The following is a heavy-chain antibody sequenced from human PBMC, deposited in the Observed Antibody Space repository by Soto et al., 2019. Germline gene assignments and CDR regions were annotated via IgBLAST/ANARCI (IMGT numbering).Heavy chain of an antibody. CDR3: ARVYVGVDYSNDWFDP. Sequence: PSETLSLTCTVSGGSISSGDYYWSWIRQPPGKGLEWIGYIYYSGSTYYNPSLKSRVTISVDTSKNQFSLKLSSVTAADTAVYYCARVYVGVDYSNDWFDPWGQGTLVTVSS. CDR2: IYYSGST. J-gene: IGHJ5*02. V-gene: IGHV4-30-4*01. CDR1: GGSISSGDYY. D-gene: IGHD4-4*01.